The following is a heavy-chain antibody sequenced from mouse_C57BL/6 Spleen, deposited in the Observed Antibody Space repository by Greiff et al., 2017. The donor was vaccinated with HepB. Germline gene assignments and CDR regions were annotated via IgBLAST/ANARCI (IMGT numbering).Heavy chain of an antibody. V-gene: IGHV1-7*01. Sequence: VQLQQSGAELAKPGASVKLSCKASGYTFTSYWMHWVKQRPGQGLEWIGYINPSSGSTKYNQKFKDKATLTADKSSSTAYMQLSSLTYEDSAVYYCARWGYCSMDAMDYWGQGTSVTVSS. CDR1: GYTFTSYW. CDR2: INPSSGST. D-gene: IGHD1-1*01. J-gene: IGHJ4*01. CDR3: ARWGYCSMDAMDY.